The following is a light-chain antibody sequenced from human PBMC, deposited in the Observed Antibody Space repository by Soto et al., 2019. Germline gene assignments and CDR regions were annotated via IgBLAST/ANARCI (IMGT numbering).Light chain of an antibody. V-gene: IGKV1-5*03. J-gene: IGKJ1*01. Sequence: DIQMTQSPSTLSASVGDRVTITCRASQSFVGWLAWYQQKPGKAPNLLIYKASSLEGGVPSRFSGSGSGTDFTLTISSLQPDDFATYYCQQYSSYPWTFGQGTKVE. CDR1: QSFVGW. CDR3: QQYSSYPWT. CDR2: KAS.